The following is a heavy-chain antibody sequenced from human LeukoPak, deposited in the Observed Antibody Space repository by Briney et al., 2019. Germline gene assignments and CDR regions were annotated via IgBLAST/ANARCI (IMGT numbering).Heavy chain of an antibody. CDR2: LSYDGIIK. Sequence: GGSLRLSCAASGFTFSSYSIHWVRQAPGRGLEWVAILSYDGIIKYYADSVKGRFTISRDNSKNTLYLQMSSLRAEDTAVYYCARGNQVVRHYYAMDVWGQGTTVTVSS. J-gene: IGHJ6*02. CDR1: GFTFSSYS. CDR3: ARGNQVVRHYYAMDV. D-gene: IGHD3-10*01. V-gene: IGHV3-30-3*01.